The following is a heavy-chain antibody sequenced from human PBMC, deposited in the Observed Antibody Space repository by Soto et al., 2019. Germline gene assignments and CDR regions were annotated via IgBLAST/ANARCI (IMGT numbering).Heavy chain of an antibody. CDR2: IVVGSGNT. CDR1: EFTFSRFA. J-gene: IGHJ6*02. Sequence: QMQLVQSGPEVKRPGTSVKVSCEASEFTFSRFAVQWVRQARGQRLEWMGWIVVGSGNTNYAQQFQERVTITRDMSTSTVYMELTSLRSEDTAVYYCAADRLELLGGMDVWGPGTTVTVSS. D-gene: IGHD1-7*01. V-gene: IGHV1-58*01. CDR3: AADRLELLGGMDV.